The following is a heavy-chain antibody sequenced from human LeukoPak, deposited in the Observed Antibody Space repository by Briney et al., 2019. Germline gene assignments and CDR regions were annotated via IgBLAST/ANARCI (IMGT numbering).Heavy chain of an antibody. CDR1: GGSFSGYY. V-gene: IGHV4-34*01. CDR2: INHSGST. D-gene: IGHD3-10*01. CDR3: ARVRVRGVNDY. J-gene: IGHJ4*02. Sequence: SETLSLTCAVYGGSFSGYYWSWIRQPPGKGLEWIGEINHSGSTNYNPSLKSRVTISVDTSENQFSLKLSSVTAADTAVYYCARVRVRGVNDYWGQGTLVTVSS.